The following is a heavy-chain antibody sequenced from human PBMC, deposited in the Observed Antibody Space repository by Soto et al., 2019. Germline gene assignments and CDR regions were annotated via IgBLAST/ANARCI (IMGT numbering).Heavy chain of an antibody. Sequence: QVQLQQSGPGLVKPSQTLSLTCDISGDSVSSNSAAWNWIRQTPSRGLEWLGRTYYRSKWYINYAVSVKSRITVTTDTSTNQFSLQLNSVTPEDTAVYYCARGSWADVTGHYYMDVWGKGTTVTVS. CDR2: TYYRSKWYI. J-gene: IGHJ6*03. V-gene: IGHV6-1*01. D-gene: IGHD2-8*02. CDR3: ARGSWADVTGHYYMDV. CDR1: GDSVSSNSAA.